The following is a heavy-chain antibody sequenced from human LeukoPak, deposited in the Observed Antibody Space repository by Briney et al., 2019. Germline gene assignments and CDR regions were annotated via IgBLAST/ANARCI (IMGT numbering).Heavy chain of an antibody. D-gene: IGHD3-3*01. CDR2: ISGSGGST. Sequence: GGSLRLSCAASGFTFSKYAMSWVRQAPGKGLEWVSAISGSGGSTYYADSVKGRFTISRDNSQNTLYQEMNSLRAEDTAIYYCASIYDFWSGYPFQNWGQGILVTVSS. CDR1: GFTFSKYA. CDR3: ASIYDFWSGYPFQN. V-gene: IGHV3-23*01. J-gene: IGHJ4*02.